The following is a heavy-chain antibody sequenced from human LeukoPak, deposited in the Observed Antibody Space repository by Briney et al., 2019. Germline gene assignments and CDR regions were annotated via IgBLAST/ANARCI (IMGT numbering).Heavy chain of an antibody. J-gene: IGHJ4*02. Sequence: GGSLRLSCAASGFTFSSYAMHWVRQAPGKGLEWGAVISYDGSNKYYADSVKGRFTISRDNSKNTLYLQMNSLRAEDTAVYYCARGRIVGGSHDYWGQGTLVTVSS. V-gene: IGHV3-30*04. D-gene: IGHD1-26*01. CDR3: ARGRIVGGSHDY. CDR1: GFTFSSYA. CDR2: ISYDGSNK.